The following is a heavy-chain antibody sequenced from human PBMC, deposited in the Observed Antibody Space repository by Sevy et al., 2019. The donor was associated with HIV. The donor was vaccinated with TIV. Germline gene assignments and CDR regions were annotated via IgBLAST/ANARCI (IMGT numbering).Heavy chain of an antibody. CDR1: GGSFSGYY. V-gene: IGHV4-34*01. CDR2: INHSGST. Sequence: SETLSLTCAVYGGSFSGYYWSWIRQPPGKGLEWIGEINHSGSTNYNPSLKSRVTISVDTSKNQFSLKLSYVTSADTAVYYWARVARYSFTTGDPPPPSGSGFDYWGQGTLVTVSS. D-gene: IGHD3-22*01. CDR3: ARVARYSFTTGDPPPPSGSGFDY. J-gene: IGHJ4*02.